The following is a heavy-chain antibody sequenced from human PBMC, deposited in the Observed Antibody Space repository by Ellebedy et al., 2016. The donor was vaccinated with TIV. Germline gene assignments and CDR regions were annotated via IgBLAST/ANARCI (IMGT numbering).Heavy chain of an antibody. J-gene: IGHJ4*02. CDR3: AKGRHYYESSGYWDY. D-gene: IGHD3-22*01. Sequence: GESLKISCAASGFTFSSYAMSWVRQAPGKGLEWVSAISCSGGSTYYADSVKGRFTISRDNSKNTLYLQMNSLRAEDTAVYYCAKGRHYYESSGYWDYWGQGTLVTVSS. CDR2: ISCSGGST. V-gene: IGHV3-23*01. CDR1: GFTFSSYA.